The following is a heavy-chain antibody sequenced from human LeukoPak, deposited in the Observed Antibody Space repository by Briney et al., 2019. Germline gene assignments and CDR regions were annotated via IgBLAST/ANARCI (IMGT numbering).Heavy chain of an antibody. D-gene: IGHD6-13*01. V-gene: IGHV3-23*01. CDR3: AKVWGIAAAGRFYFDY. CDR1: GFTFSSYA. CDR2: ISGSGGST. Sequence: PGGSLRLSCAASGFTFSSYAMSWVRQAPGKGLEWVSAISGSGGSTYYADSVKGRFSISRDNSKNTLYLQMNSLRAEDTAVYYCAKVWGIAAAGRFYFDYWGQGTLVTVSS. J-gene: IGHJ4*02.